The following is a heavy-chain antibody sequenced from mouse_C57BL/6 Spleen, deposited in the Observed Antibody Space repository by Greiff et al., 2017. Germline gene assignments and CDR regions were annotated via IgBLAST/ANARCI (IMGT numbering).Heavy chain of an antibody. Sequence: QVQLQQSGPELVKPGASVKISCKASGYAFSSSWMNWVKQRPGKGLEWIGRIYPGDGDTNYNGKFKGKATLTADKSSSTASMQLSSLTSEDSAVYFCARGYYGSSYYAMDYWGQGTSVTVSS. CDR3: ARGYYGSSYYAMDY. CDR2: IYPGDGDT. CDR1: GYAFSSSW. J-gene: IGHJ4*01. D-gene: IGHD1-1*01. V-gene: IGHV1-82*01.